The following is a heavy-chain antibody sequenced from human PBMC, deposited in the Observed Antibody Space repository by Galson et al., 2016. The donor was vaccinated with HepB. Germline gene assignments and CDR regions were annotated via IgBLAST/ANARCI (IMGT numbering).Heavy chain of an antibody. CDR3: ARDRDCSSSSCLVNWFDP. CDR1: GFTFSSYA. Sequence: SLRLSCAASGFTFSSYAMHWARQAPGRGLEWVAPLSYDGHSKYYADSVKGRFTISRDISKNTLYLQMNSLRPEDTAVYFCARDRDCSSSSCLVNWFDPWGQGTLVTVSS. D-gene: IGHD2-2*01. V-gene: IGHV3-30*04. CDR2: LSYDGHSK. J-gene: IGHJ5*02.